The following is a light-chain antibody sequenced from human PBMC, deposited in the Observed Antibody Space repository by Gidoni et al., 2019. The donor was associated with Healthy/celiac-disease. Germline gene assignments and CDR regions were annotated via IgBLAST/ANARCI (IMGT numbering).Light chain of an antibody. J-gene: IGKJ1*01. CDR3: QQYNNWPPWT. CDR2: GAS. CDR1: QSVSSN. Sequence: EIVMTQSPATLSVSPGERATLSCRASQSVSSNLAWYQQKPGQAPRRLIYGASTRATGIPARVSGSGSGTEFTLTISSLQSEDFAVYYCQQYNNWPPWTFXQXTKVXIK. V-gene: IGKV3-15*01.